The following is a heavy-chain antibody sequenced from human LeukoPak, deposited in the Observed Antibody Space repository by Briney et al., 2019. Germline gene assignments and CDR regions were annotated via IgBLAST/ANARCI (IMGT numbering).Heavy chain of an antibody. D-gene: IGHD3-22*01. CDR3: ARDLNYYDSSGSDAFDI. V-gene: IGHV4-59*01. CDR2: IYYSGST. Sequence: SETLSLTCTVSGGSISIYHWSWIQQPPGKGLEWIGYIYYSGSTNYNPSLKSRVTISVDTSNNQFSLNLSSVTAADTAVYYCARDLNYYDSSGSDAFDIWGQGTMVTVSS. J-gene: IGHJ3*02. CDR1: GGSISIYH.